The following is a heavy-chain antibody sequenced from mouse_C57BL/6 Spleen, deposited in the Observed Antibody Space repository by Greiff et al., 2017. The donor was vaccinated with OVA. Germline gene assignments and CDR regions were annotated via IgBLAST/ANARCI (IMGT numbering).Heavy chain of an antibody. Sequence: QVQLKQPGAELVTPGASVKMSCKASGYTFTRYWITWVTQRPGPGLEWIGAIYPGSGSTNYNEKFKSKATLTVDTASSTAYMQLSSLTSEDSAVYYGAKTQCMTTVVVPGDYWGQGTTRTVSS. V-gene: IGHV1-55*01. D-gene: IGHD1-1*01. CDR3: AKTQCMTTVVVPGDY. CDR1: GYTFTRYW. J-gene: IGHJ2*01. CDR2: IYPGSGST.